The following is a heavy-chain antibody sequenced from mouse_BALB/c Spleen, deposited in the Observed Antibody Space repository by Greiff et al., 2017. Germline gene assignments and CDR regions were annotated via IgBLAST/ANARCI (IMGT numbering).Heavy chain of an antibody. Sequence: EVQRVESGGGLVKPGGSLKLSCAASGFTFSDYYMYWVRQTPEKRLEWVATISDGGSYTYYPDSVKGRFTISRDNAKNNLYLQMSSLKSEDTAMYYCARGGPSWYAMDYWGQGTSVTVSS. V-gene: IGHV5-4*02. CDR2: ISDGGSYT. CDR3: ARGGPSWYAMDY. J-gene: IGHJ4*01. CDR1: GFTFSDYY.